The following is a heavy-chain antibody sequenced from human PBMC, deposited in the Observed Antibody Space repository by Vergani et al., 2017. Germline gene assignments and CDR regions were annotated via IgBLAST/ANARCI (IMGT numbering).Heavy chain of an antibody. Sequence: QVQLVQSGAEVKKPGASVKVSCKASGYTFTSYYMHWVRQAPGQWLEWMGIINPSGGSTSYAQKFQGRVTMTRDTSTSTVYMELSSLRSEDTAVYYCARVMADTAMVTPSIDYWGQGTLVTVSS. J-gene: IGHJ4*02. CDR2: INPSGGST. V-gene: IGHV1-46*03. D-gene: IGHD5-18*01. CDR3: ARVMADTAMVTPSIDY. CDR1: GYTFTSYY.